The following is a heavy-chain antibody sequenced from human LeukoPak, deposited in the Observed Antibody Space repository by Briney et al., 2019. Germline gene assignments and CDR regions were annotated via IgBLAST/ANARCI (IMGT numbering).Heavy chain of an antibody. D-gene: IGHD7-27*01. CDR1: AFTSSSYA. CDR3: AKDIDWGRFDV. Sequence: GSLILSSAASAFTSSSYAMNYVRWTPEIPLEGVSGFSPSGAITYYADSVKGRFAISRDNSRNTVYFQLNSLRADDTAVYYCAKDIDWGRFDVWGRGTLVTVSS. V-gene: IGHV3-23*01. CDR2: FSPSGAIT. J-gene: IGHJ2*01.